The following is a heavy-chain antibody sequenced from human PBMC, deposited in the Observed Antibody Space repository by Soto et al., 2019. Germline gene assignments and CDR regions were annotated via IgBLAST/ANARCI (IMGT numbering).Heavy chain of an antibody. CDR2: IYYSGST. CDR3: ARLVHYYDSSGYYFDY. D-gene: IGHD3-22*01. CDR1: GGSISSYY. Sequence: SETLSLTCTVSGGSISSYYWSWIRQPPGKGLEWIGYIYYSGSTNYNPSLKSRVTISVDTSKNQFSLKLSSVTAADTAVYYCARLVHYYDSSGYYFDYWGQGTLVTVSS. V-gene: IGHV4-59*08. J-gene: IGHJ4*02.